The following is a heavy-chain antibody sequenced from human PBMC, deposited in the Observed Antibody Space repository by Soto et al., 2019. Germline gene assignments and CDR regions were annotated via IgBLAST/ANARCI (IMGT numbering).Heavy chain of an antibody. CDR3: ARMYYGSGSYYNSNDYYYYGMDV. V-gene: IGHV3-74*01. CDR2: ISPDGRNT. J-gene: IGHJ6*02. Sequence: TGGSLRLSCAASGFTFSRFWMHWVRQAPGKGLVWVSRISPDGRNTVYADYVKGRFTISRDNAKNTLYLQMNSLRAEDTVVYYCARMYYGSGSYYNSNDYYYYGMDVWGQGTTVTVSS. D-gene: IGHD3-10*01. CDR1: GFTFSRFW.